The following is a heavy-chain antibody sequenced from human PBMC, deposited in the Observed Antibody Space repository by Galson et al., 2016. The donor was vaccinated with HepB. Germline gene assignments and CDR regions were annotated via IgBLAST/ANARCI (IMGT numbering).Heavy chain of an antibody. CDR1: GFTFSNYW. Sequence: SLRLSCAASGFTFSNYWMNWVRQAPGKGLEWISSIRGSFSTTYYADSFKGRFTISRDNAENSLYLQLNSLRAEDTAVYFCAKDPHYGSGFPTWGYFHNWGQGTLVTVSS. CDR2: IRGSFSTT. D-gene: IGHD3-3*02. J-gene: IGHJ4*02. CDR3: AKDPHYGSGFPTWGYFHN. V-gene: IGHV3-48*01.